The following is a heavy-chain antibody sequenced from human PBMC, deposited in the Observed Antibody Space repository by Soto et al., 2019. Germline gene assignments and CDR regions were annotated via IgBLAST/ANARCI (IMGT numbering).Heavy chain of an antibody. CDR2: IQYGGTT. CDR1: GGSITRNNHF. J-gene: IGHJ4*02. CDR3: ARLGSSGWYQGSYFDY. D-gene: IGHD6-19*01. V-gene: IGHV4-39*01. Sequence: QLQLQESGPGLVKASETLSLTCTVSGGSITRNNHFWGWIRQSPGKGLAWIGSIQYGGTTNYNPSLKSRVIMSAETSKNQFSLMMNSVTAADTAVYYCARLGSSGWYQGSYFDYWGQGTLVTVSS.